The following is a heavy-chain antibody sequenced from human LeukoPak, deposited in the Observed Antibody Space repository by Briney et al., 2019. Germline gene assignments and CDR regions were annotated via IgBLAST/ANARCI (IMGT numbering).Heavy chain of an antibody. D-gene: IGHD3-22*01. CDR2: IIPIFGTA. Sequence: SVKVSCKASGGTFSSYAISWVRQAPGQGLEWMGGIIPIFGTANYAQKFQGRVTITADESTSTAYMELSSLRSEDTAVYYCARVLRNYYDSSGYYDYWGQGTLVTVSS. J-gene: IGHJ4*02. CDR3: ARVLRNYYDSSGYYDY. CDR1: GGTFSSYA. V-gene: IGHV1-69*13.